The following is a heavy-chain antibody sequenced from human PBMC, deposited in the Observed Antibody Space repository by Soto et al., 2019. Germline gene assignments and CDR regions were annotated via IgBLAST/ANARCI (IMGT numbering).Heavy chain of an antibody. J-gene: IGHJ6*02. CDR3: ARSEEDSDYYYYGMDV. CDR1: GDTVSSNSVA. Sequence: SQTLSLTCVGSGDTVSSNSVAWNWVRQSPSRGLEWLGRTYYRSRWYSDYAVSVRSRIDVNADTSKNQVSLQLNSVTPEDTAVYYCARSEEDSDYYYYGMDVWGQGTTVTVSS. CDR2: TYYRSRWYS. V-gene: IGHV6-1*01. D-gene: IGHD2-15*01.